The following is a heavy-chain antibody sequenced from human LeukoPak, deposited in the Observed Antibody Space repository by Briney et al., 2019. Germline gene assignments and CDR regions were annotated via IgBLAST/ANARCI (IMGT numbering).Heavy chain of an antibody. Sequence: PSETLSLTCTVSGGSISSYYWSWIRQPPGKGLEWIGYIYYSGSTNYNPSLKSRVTISVDTSKNQFSLKLSSVTAANTAVYHCARQYCTNGVCYGDNNWFDPWGQGTLVTVSS. CDR1: GGSISSYY. CDR3: ARQYCTNGVCYGDNNWFDP. CDR2: IYYSGST. J-gene: IGHJ5*02. D-gene: IGHD2-8*01. V-gene: IGHV4-59*08.